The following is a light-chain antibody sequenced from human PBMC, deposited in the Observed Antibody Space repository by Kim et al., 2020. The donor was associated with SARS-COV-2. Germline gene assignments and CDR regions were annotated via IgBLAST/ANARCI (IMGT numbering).Light chain of an antibody. J-gene: IGLJ2*01. Sequence: VDLVQTVRITCQGDSLRIYYATWYQQKPGQAPILVIYGKNHRPSGIPDRFSGSSAGNTASLTISGTQAGDEAEYYCNPRDSNDNVVSGGGTQLTVL. V-gene: IGLV3-19*01. CDR2: GKN. CDR1: SLRIYY. CDR3: NPRDSNDNVV.